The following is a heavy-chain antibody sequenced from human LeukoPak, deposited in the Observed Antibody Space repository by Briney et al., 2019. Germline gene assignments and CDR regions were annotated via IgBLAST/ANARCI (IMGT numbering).Heavy chain of an antibody. CDR2: INHSGST. CDR1: GGSFSGYY. V-gene: IGHV4-34*01. J-gene: IGHJ4*02. CDR3: ARHYNLAFDY. Sequence: ASETLSLTCAVYGGSFSGYYWSWIRQPPGKGLEWIGEINHSGSTNYNPSLKSQVTVSIDMSKNQFSLKLSSVTAADTAVYHCARHYNLAFDYWGQGTLVTVSS. D-gene: IGHD3-10*01.